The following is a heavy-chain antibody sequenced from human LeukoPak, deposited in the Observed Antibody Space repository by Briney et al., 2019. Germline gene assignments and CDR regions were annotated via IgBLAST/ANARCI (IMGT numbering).Heavy chain of an antibody. V-gene: IGHV4-39*01. D-gene: IGHD1-26*01. Sequence: PSETLSLTCTVSGGSVSSGSYYWGWIRQPPGKGLEWLGSIYYSGTTYYNPSLKSRVTISVDTSKNQFSLKLSSLTAADTAVYYCARRGWELLLWYFDLWGRGTLVTVSS. CDR3: ARRGWELLLWYFDL. CDR2: IYYSGTT. J-gene: IGHJ2*01. CDR1: GGSVSSGSYY.